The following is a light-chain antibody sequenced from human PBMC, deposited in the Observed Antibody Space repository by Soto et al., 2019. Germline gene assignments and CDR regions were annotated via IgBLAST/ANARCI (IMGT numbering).Light chain of an antibody. J-gene: IGKJ2*01. CDR1: QSVSSSS. V-gene: IGKV3-20*01. CDR3: QQYGSSRDT. Sequence: EIVLTQSPGTLSLSPGERATLSCRASQSVSSSSLAWYQQKPGQAPRLLMYGASNRAAGIPDRFSGSGSGTDFTLTISRLEPEDFAVYYCQQYGSSRDTFGQGTKLEIK. CDR2: GAS.